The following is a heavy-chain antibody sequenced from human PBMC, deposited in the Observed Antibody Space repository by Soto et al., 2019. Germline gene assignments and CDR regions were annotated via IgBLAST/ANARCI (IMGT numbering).Heavy chain of an antibody. Sequence: GASVKVSCKASGHTFTSYAMHWVRQAPGQRLEWMGWINAGNGNTKYSQKFQGRVTITRDTSASTAYMELSSLRSEDTAVYYCAKDQCSSTSCFFDYWGQGTLVTVS. J-gene: IGHJ4*02. CDR1: GHTFTSYA. V-gene: IGHV1-3*01. CDR3: AKDQCSSTSCFFDY. D-gene: IGHD2-2*01. CDR2: INAGNGNT.